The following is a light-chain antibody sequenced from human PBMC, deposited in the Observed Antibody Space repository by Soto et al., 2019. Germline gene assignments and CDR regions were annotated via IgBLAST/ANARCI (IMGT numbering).Light chain of an antibody. CDR3: QQSYSAPLT. V-gene: IGKV1-39*01. Sequence: DIQMTQSPSTLSASVGDSFTITCRASQSISRHLNWYQQKPGKAPKLLIYGTSNLQSGVPSRISGSGSGTDFTLTISSLQPEDFATYYCQQSYSAPLTFGGGTKV. J-gene: IGKJ4*01. CDR1: QSISRH. CDR2: GTS.